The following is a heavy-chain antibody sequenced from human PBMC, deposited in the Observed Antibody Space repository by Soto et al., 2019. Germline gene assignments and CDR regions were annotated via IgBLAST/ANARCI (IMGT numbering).Heavy chain of an antibody. CDR2: ISYDGSNK. V-gene: IGHV3-30*18. J-gene: IGHJ4*02. D-gene: IGHD2-8*01. CDR3: AKESCTNGVCFDY. Sequence: QVQLVESGGGVVQPGRSLRLSCAASGFTFSSYGMHWVRQAPGKGLEWVAVISYDGSNKYYADSVKRRFTSSRDNSKNTLDLELTSMRAEDTAVYYCAKESCTNGVCFDYWGQGALGTGSS. CDR1: GFTFSSYG.